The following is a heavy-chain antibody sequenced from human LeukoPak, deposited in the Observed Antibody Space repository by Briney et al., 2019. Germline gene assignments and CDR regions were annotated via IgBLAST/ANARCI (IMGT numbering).Heavy chain of an antibody. Sequence: PSETLSLTCAVYGGSFSGYYWSWIRQPPGKGLEWIGYIYYSGSTNYNPSLKSRVTISGDTSKNQFSLKLSSVTAADTAVYYCARGMGSGYDLPFDYWGQGTLVTVSS. CDR2: IYYSGST. D-gene: IGHD5-12*01. J-gene: IGHJ4*02. CDR1: GGSFSGYY. CDR3: ARGMGSGYDLPFDY. V-gene: IGHV4-59*01.